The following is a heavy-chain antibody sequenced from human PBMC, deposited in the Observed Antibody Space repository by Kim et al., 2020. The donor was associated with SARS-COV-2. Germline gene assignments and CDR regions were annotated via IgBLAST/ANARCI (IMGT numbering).Heavy chain of an antibody. V-gene: IGHV1-3*01. CDR2: INVANGNT. CDR3: ARDFQLDF. Sequence: ASVKVSCKASGYTFTNYALHWVRQAPGQRLEWMGWINVANGNTQYSQKFQGRVTITRDTSASTAYMELSSLRSEDTAVYYCARDFQLDFWGQGALVTVSS. CDR1: GYTFTNYA. J-gene: IGHJ4*02.